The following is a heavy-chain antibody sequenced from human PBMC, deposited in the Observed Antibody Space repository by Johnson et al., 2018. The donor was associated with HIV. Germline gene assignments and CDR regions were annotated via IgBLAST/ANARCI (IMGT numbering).Heavy chain of an antibody. CDR1: GFTFSDYY. CDR2: IKQDGSEK. CDR3: ARDGYSSGWYGNDAFDI. D-gene: IGHD6-19*01. Sequence: VQLVESGGGVVRPGGSLRLSCAASGFTFSDYYMSWVRQAPGKGLEWVANIKQDGSEKYYVDSVKGRFTISRDNAKNSLYLQMNSLRAEDTAVYYCARDGYSSGWYGNDAFDIWGQGTMVTVSS. J-gene: IGHJ3*02. V-gene: IGHV3-7*01.